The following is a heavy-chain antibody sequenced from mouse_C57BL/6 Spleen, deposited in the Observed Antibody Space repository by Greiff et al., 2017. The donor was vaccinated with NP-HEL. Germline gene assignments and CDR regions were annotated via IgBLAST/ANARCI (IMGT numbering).Heavy chain of an antibody. V-gene: IGHV5-12*01. Sequence: EVKLVESGGGLVQPGGSLKLSCAASGFTFSDYYMYWVRQTPEKRLEWVAYISTGGGSTYYPDTVKGRFTISRDNAKNTLYLQLSRLKSEDTAMYYCARQNGSYWYFDVWGTGTTVTVSS. CDR3: ARQNGSYWYFDV. CDR1: GFTFSDYY. CDR2: ISTGGGST. J-gene: IGHJ1*03. D-gene: IGHD2-2*01.